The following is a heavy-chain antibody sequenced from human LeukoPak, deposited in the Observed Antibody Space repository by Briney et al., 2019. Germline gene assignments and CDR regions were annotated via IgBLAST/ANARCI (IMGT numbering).Heavy chain of an antibody. D-gene: IGHD2-15*01. CDR2: ISSSSSYI. V-gene: IGHV3-21*01. J-gene: IGHJ4*02. CDR1: GFTFSSYS. Sequence: GGSLRLSCAASGFTFSSYSMNWVRQAPGKGLEWVSSISSSSSYIYCADSVKGRFTISRDNAKNSLYLQMNSLRAEDTAVYYCARSPQLDIVVVVAAIDYWGQGTLVTVSS. CDR3: ARSPQLDIVVVVAAIDY.